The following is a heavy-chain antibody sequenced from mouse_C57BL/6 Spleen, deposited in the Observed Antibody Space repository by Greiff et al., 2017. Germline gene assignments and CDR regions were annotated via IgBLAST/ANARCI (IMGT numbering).Heavy chain of an antibody. Sequence: VQLQQSGPELVKPGASVKISCKASGYSFTGYYMNWVKQSPEKSLEWIGEINPSTGGTTYNQKFKAKATLTVDKSSSTAYMQLKSLTSEDSAVYYCARGGTSWGFAYWGQGTLVTVSA. CDR3: ARGGTSWGFAY. D-gene: IGHD2-14*01. CDR1: GYSFTGYY. CDR2: INPSTGGT. V-gene: IGHV1-42*01. J-gene: IGHJ3*01.